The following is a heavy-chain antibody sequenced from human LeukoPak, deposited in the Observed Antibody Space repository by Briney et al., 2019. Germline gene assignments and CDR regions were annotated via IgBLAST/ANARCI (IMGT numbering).Heavy chain of an antibody. CDR3: ARTKAVAGIFDY. CDR1: GFTFSSYA. J-gene: IGHJ4*02. D-gene: IGHD6-19*01. CDR2: ISYDGSNK. V-gene: IGHV3-30*04. Sequence: GGSLRLSCAASGFTFSSYAMHWVRQAPGKGLEWVAVISYDGSNKYYAGSVKGRFTISRDNSKNTLYLQMNSLRAEDTAVYYCARTKAVAGIFDYWGQGTLVTVSS.